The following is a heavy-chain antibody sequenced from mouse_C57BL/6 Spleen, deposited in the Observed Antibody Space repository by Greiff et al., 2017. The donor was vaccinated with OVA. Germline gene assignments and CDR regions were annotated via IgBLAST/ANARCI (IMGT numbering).Heavy chain of an antibody. CDR3: ARATVVATPPRYFDV. Sequence: QVQLQQPGAELVKPGASVKLSCKASGYIFTSYWMQWVKQRPGQGLEWIGEIDPSDSYTNYNQKFKGKATLTVDTSSSTAYMQLSSLTSEDSAVDYCARATVVATPPRYFDVWGTGTTVTVSS. CDR1: GYIFTSYW. V-gene: IGHV1-50*01. D-gene: IGHD1-1*01. CDR2: IDPSDSYT. J-gene: IGHJ1*03.